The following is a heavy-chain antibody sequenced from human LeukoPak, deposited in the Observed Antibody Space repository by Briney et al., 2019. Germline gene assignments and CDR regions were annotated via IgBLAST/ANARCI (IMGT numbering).Heavy chain of an antibody. D-gene: IGHD3-22*01. J-gene: IGHJ3*02. Sequence: GESLKISCKGSGYSFTSYWIGWVRQMPGKGLEWMGIIYPGDSDTRYSPSFQGQVTISADKSISTAYLQWSSLKASDTAMYYCARSSRYYDSSGYYGDAFDIWGQGTMVTVSS. CDR2: IYPGDSDT. CDR3: ARSSRYYDSSGYYGDAFDI. CDR1: GYSFTSYW. V-gene: IGHV5-51*01.